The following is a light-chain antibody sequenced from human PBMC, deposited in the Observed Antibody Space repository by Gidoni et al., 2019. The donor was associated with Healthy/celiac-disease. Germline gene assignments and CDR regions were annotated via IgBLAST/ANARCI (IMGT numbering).Light chain of an antibody. J-gene: IGLJ2*01. CDR1: SSDVGGYNY. CDR2: EVS. Sequence: QSALTQPASVSGSPGQSITISCPGTSSDVGGYNYVSWYHQTPGKAPKLMIYEVSTRPSGVSNRFSGSKSGNTASLTISGLQAEDEADYYCSSYTSSSTDVVFGGGTKLTVL. V-gene: IGLV2-14*01. CDR3: SSYTSSSTDVV.